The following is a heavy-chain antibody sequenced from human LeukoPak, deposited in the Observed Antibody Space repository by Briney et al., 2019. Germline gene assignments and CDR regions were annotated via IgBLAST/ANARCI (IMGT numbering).Heavy chain of an antibody. CDR2: IYYSGST. V-gene: IGHV4-59*01. D-gene: IGHD6-6*01. CDR3: AGATLIAPRPGYFDY. Sequence: SSETLSLTCTVSGGSISSYYWSWIRQPPGEGLEWLGYIYYSGSTNYNPSLKSRVTISVDTSKKQFSLKLSSVTATDTAVYYCAGATLIAPRPGYFDYWGQGTLVTVSS. J-gene: IGHJ4*02. CDR1: GGSISSYY.